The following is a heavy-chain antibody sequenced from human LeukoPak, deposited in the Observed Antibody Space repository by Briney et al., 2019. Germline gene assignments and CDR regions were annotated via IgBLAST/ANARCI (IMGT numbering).Heavy chain of an antibody. CDR2: INTYSGNR. V-gene: IGHV1-18*01. D-gene: IGHD3-16*01. CDR1: RYTFTRYG. J-gene: IGHJ6*02. Sequence: ASVKVSCKASRYTFTRYGISWVRQAPGQGLEWMGWINTYSGNRQFAQKLQGRATMTIDKSTNTAVMEMRSLRSDDTATYYCAGVRARGGGGMIKNYYYGRDVGAQGPTFIVSS. CDR3: AGVRARGGGGMIKNYYYGRDV.